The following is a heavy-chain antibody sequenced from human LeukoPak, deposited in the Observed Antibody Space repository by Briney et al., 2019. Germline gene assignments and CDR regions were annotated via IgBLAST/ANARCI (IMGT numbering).Heavy chain of an antibody. CDR3: ARGTLYSGWSYYFDS. Sequence: KASETLSLTCAVYGGSLSGYYWSWIRQPPGKGLEWIGEINHSGSSNYNPSLKSRVTISVDNSNNKFSLRLSSVTAADTALYYCARGTLYSGWSYYFDSWGQGTLVTVSS. J-gene: IGHJ4*02. V-gene: IGHV4-34*01. D-gene: IGHD6-19*01. CDR1: GGSLSGYY. CDR2: INHSGSS.